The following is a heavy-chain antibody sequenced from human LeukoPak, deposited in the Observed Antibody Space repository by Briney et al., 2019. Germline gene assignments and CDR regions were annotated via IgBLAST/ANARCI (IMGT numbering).Heavy chain of an antibody. CDR2: ISWNSGSI. D-gene: IGHD1-26*01. CDR1: GFTFDDYA. Sequence: SLRLSCAASGFTFDDYAMHWVRQAPGKGLEWVSGISWNSGSIGYADSVKGRFTISRDNAKNSLYRQMNSLRVEDTAVYYCARGYSGSYSWGQGTLVTVSS. CDR3: ARGYSGSYS. V-gene: IGHV3-9*01. J-gene: IGHJ4*02.